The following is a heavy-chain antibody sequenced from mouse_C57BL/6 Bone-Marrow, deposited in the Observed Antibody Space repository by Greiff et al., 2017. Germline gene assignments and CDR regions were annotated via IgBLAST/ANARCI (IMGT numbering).Heavy chain of an antibody. V-gene: IGHV1-69*01. J-gene: IGHJ3*01. CDR3: ARGGAYYSNYRFAY. CDR1: GYTFTSYW. D-gene: IGHD2-5*01. Sequence: QVQLKQPGAELVMPGASVKLSCKASGYTFTSYWMHWVKQRPGQGLEWIGEIDPSDSYTNYNQKFKGKSTLTVDKSSSTAYMQLSSLTSEDSAVYYCARGGAYYSNYRFAYWGQGTLVTVSA. CDR2: IDPSDSYT.